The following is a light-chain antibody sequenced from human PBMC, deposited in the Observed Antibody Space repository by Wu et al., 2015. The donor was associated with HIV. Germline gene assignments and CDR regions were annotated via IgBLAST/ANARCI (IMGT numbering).Light chain of an antibody. J-gene: IGKJ2*03. CDR3: QQYSTSPYS. CDR1: QTINSW. CDR2: KAS. V-gene: IGKV1-5*03. Sequence: DIQMTQSPSTLSASVGDRVTITCRASQTINSWLAWYQQKPGKAPKLLMFKASSLETGVPSRLSGSGSGTEFTLTISSLQPDDFATYHCQQYSTSPYSFGQGTKVEMK.